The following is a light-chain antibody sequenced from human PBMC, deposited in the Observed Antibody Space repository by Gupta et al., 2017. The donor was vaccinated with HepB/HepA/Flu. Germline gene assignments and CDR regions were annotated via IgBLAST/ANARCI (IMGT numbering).Light chain of an antibody. CDR2: SNN. V-gene: IGLV1-44*01. CDR3: AAWDDSLNGQVV. Sequence: QSVLPQPPSASGTPGQRVTISCSGSSSNIGSNTVNWYQQLPGTAPKLLIYSNNQRPSGVPDRFSGSKSGTSASLAISGLQPEDEADYYCAAWDDSLNGQVVFGGGTKLTVL. J-gene: IGLJ2*01. CDR1: SSNIGSNT.